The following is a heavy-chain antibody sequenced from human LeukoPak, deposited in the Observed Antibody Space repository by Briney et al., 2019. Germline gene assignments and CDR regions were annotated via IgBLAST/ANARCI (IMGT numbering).Heavy chain of an antibody. CDR3: ARQVYSNYYHDAFDI. CDR1: GGSISSYY. D-gene: IGHD4-11*01. J-gene: IGHJ3*02. Sequence: PSETLSLTCTVSGGSISSYYWSWIRQPPGTGLEWIWSVYYSGSTYHNPSLKSRVTISVDTSKNQFSLKLSSVTAADTAMYYSARQVYSNYYHDAFDIWGQGTMVTVSS. CDR2: VYYSGST. V-gene: IGHV4-59*05.